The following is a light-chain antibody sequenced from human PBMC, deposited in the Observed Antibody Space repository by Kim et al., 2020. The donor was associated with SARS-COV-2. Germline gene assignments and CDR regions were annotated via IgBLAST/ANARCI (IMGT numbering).Light chain of an antibody. Sequence: SYELTQAPSVSVSPGQTARITCSGDALPKQYAYWYQQRSGQAPVVVIYKDSERPSGIPERFSGSSSGTTVTLTITGVQAEDEGDYSCQSADSSGTYWVFGGGTQLTVL. V-gene: IGLV3-25*03. J-gene: IGLJ3*02. CDR1: ALPKQY. CDR3: QSADSSGTYWV. CDR2: KDS.